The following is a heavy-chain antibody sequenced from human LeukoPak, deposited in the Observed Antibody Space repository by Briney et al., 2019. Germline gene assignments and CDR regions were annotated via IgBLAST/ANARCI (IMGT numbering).Heavy chain of an antibody. CDR3: VPHPGGNFPGFAS. CDR1: GFTFSSFA. J-gene: IGHJ4*02. CDR2: AGHSFGAT. V-gene: IGHV3-23*01. D-gene: IGHD1-26*01. Sequence: GGSLRLSCAASGFTFSSFAMSWVRQAPGKGLEWVSTAGHSFGATYYADSVKGRFIISRDDSKNTVSLQMSSLRAEDTAVYYCVPHPGGNFPGFASWGQGTLGTVS.